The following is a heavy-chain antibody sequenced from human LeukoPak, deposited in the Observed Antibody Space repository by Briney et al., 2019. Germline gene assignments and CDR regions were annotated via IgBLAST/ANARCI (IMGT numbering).Heavy chain of an antibody. J-gene: IGHJ6*03. CDR1: GGSISSGSYY. CDR2: IFYRGNT. CDR3: ARHKDYYYSYMDV. Sequence: SETLSLTCAVSGGSISSGSYYWAWIRQPPGMGLEWIGRIFYRGNTYYNPSLKSRVTLSLDTSKNQFSLKLSSVTAADTAVYYCARHKDYYYSYMDVWGKGTTVTISS. V-gene: IGHV4-39*01.